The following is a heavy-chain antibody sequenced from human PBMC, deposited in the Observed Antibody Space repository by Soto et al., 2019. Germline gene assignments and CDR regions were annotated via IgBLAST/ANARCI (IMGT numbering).Heavy chain of an antibody. CDR2: INHSGST. CDR3: ARGSSSWYCDFDY. V-gene: IGHV4-34*01. Sequence: SETLSLTCAVYGGSFSGYYWSWIRQPPGKGLEWIGEINHSGSTNYNPSLKSRVTISVDKSKNQFSLKLSSVTAADTAVYYCARGSSSWYCDFDYWGQGTRVTVS. D-gene: IGHD6-13*01. CDR1: GGSFSGYY. J-gene: IGHJ4*02.